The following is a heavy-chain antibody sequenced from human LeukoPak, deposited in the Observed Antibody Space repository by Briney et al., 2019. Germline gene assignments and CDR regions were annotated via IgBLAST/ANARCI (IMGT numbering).Heavy chain of an antibody. J-gene: IGHJ4*02. Sequence: GGSLRLSCAASGCTFSSYGMSWGGQGPGKGLEWVSAISGRDDNTYYADSVKGRFTISRDNSKNTLYLQMNSLRAEDTGVYYCAKRSDYSGNWNYFDYWGQGTPVTVSA. CDR1: GCTFSSYG. CDR3: AKRSDYSGNWNYFDY. D-gene: IGHD4-23*01. CDR2: ISGRDDNT. V-gene: IGHV3-23*01.